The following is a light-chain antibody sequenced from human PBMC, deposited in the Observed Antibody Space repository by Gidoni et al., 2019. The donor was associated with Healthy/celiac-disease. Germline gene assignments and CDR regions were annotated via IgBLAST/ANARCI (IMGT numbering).Light chain of an antibody. CDR3: QSYDSRLSGVV. V-gene: IGLV1-40*01. CDR2: GNS. CDR1: SSNIGAGYD. Sequence: SVLSQPLSASASQGQRVTISCTGSSSNIGAGYDVHWYQQLPGTAPKLLIYGNSNRPSGVPDRFSGSKAGTSVSLAITGHQAEDEADYYCQSYDSRLSGVVFGGGTKLTVL. J-gene: IGLJ2*01.